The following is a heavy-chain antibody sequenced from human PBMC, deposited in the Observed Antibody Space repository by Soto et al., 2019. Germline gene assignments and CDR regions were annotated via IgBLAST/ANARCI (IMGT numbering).Heavy chain of an antibody. CDR2: IRSKAYGGTT. J-gene: IGHJ6*02. Sequence: PGRSLRLSCAVSVFHFGDYAMSWVGQAPGEGLEWVGFIRSKAYGGTTEYAASVKGRFTISRDDSKSIAYLQMNSLKTEDTAVYYCTRGPGRRGDYYGMDVWGQGTTVTVSS. CDR1: VFHFGDYA. CDR3: TRGPGRRGDYYGMDV. V-gene: IGHV3-49*04.